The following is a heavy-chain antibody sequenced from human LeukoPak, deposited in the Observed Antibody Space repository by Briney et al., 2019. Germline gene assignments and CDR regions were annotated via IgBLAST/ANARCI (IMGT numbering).Heavy chain of an antibody. CDR2: IKQDESKK. D-gene: IGHD6-6*01. V-gene: IGHV3-7*03. J-gene: IGHJ4*02. CDR3: ARDEYSSSY. CDR1: GFTFSRYW. Sequence: GGSLRLSCAASGFTFSRYWMTWVRQAPGKGLEWVANIKQDESKKNYVDSVKGRFTISRDNAKNSLYLQMNSLRAEDTAVYYCARDEYSSSYWGQGTLVTVSS.